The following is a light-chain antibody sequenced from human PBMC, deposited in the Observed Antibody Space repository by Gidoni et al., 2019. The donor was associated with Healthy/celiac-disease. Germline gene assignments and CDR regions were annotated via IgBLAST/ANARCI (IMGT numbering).Light chain of an antibody. V-gene: IGLV1-47*01. J-gene: IGLJ2*01. CDR1: RSNIGSNY. CDR3: AAWDDSLSGPDVV. Sequence: QSVLTQPPSASGTPGQRVTISCSGSRSNIGSNYVYWYQQLPGTAPKLLIYRNNQRPSGVPDRFSCSKSGTSASLAISGLRSEDEADYYCAAWDDSLSGPDVVFGGGTKLTVL. CDR2: RNN.